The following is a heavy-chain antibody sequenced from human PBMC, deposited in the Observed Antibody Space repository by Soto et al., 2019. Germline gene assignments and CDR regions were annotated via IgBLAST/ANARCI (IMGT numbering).Heavy chain of an antibody. V-gene: IGHV3-30*18. CDR2: ISYDGSNK. CDR1: GFTFSSYG. Sequence: QVQLVESGGGVVQPGRSLRLSCAASGFTFSSYGMHWVRQAPGKGLEWVAVISYDGSNKYYADSVKGRFTISRDNSKNPLYLQMNSLRVEDTAVYYCAKEGGYYGSGSYSVGENYYGMDVWGQGTTVTVSS. D-gene: IGHD3-10*01. CDR3: AKEGGYYGSGSYSVGENYYGMDV. J-gene: IGHJ6*02.